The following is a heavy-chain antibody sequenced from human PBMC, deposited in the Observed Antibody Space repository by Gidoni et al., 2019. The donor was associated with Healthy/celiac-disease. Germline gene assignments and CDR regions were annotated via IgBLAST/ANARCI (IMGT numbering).Heavy chain of an antibody. CDR2: IYHGGST. CDR3: ASWPRGRYYDSSGYHYYFDY. Sequence: QVQLQESGPGLVKPSGTLSLTCAVSGGSISSSNWWSWVRQPPGKGLEWIGEIYHGGSTNYNPSLKSRVTISVDKSKNQFSLKLSSVTAADTAVYYCASWPRGRYYDSSGYHYYFDYWGQGTLVTVSS. CDR1: GGSISSSNW. D-gene: IGHD3-22*01. V-gene: IGHV4-4*02. J-gene: IGHJ4*02.